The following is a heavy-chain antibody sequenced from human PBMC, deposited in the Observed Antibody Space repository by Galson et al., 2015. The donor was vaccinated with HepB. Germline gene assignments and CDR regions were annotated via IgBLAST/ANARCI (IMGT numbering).Heavy chain of an antibody. CDR2: TYYRSKWYN. Sequence: CAISGDSVSSNSAAWNWIRQSPSRGLEWLGRTYYRSKWYNDYAVSVKSRITINPDTSKNQFSLQLNSVTPEDTAVYYCARGLHDYGGYYYYGMGVWGQGTTVTVSS. CDR1: GDSVSSNSAA. D-gene: IGHD4-23*01. V-gene: IGHV6-1*01. CDR3: ARGLHDYGGYYYYGMGV. J-gene: IGHJ6*02.